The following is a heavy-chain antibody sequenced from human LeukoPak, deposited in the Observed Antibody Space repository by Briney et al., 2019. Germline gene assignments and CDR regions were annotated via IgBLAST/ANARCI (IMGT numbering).Heavy chain of an antibody. CDR2: IYTSGTT. J-gene: IGHJ3*02. CDR1: GGSISSYY. CDR3: ARALMGAANAFDI. V-gene: IGHV4-4*07. D-gene: IGHD1-26*01. Sequence: SETLSLTCTVSGGSISSYYWSSIRQPAGKGLEWIGRIYTSGTTNSNPSLKSRVTMSVVTSKNQFSLKLSSVTAADTAVYYCARALMGAANAFDIWGQGTMVTVSS.